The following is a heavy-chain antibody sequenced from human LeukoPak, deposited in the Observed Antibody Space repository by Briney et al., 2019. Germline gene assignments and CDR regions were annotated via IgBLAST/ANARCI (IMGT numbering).Heavy chain of an antibody. Sequence: WASVKVSCKASGYIFTDYYMHWVRQAPGQGLEWMGWINPNSGGTDYAQKFQGRVTMTRDTSISTAYMELSSLRSDDTAVYYCAREAHTTGTSEKFDYWGQGTLVTVSS. J-gene: IGHJ4*02. V-gene: IGHV1-2*02. CDR1: GYIFTDYY. D-gene: IGHD1-1*01. CDR3: AREAHTTGTSEKFDY. CDR2: INPNSGGT.